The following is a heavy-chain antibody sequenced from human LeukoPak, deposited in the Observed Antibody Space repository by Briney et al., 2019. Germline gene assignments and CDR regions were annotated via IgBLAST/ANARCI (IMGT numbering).Heavy chain of an antibody. D-gene: IGHD2-2*01. Sequence: SVKVSCKASGGTFSSYAISWVRQAPGQGLEWMGGIIPIFGTANYAQKFQGRVTITADESTSTAYMELSRLRSEDKAVYYCARPYCSSTSCSNYFDYWGQGTLVTVSS. CDR3: ARPYCSSTSCSNYFDY. CDR1: GGTFSSYA. V-gene: IGHV1-69*01. CDR2: IIPIFGTA. J-gene: IGHJ4*02.